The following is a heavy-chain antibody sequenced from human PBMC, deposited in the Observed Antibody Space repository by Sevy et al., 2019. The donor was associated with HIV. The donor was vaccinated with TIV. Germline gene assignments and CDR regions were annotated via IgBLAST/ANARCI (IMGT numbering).Heavy chain of an antibody. J-gene: IGHJ4*02. D-gene: IGHD4-17*01. V-gene: IGHV3-23*01. Sequence: GGSLRLSCAASGFTFSSYAMSWVRQSPGKGLEWASCIIGSGGRTYYAESVKGRFTTSRDNAKNTLYLQMNNLRAEDTAVYYCAKDGHDYGDFYFNYWGQGTLVTVSS. CDR3: AKDGHDYGDFYFNY. CDR1: GFTFSSYA. CDR2: IIGSGGRT.